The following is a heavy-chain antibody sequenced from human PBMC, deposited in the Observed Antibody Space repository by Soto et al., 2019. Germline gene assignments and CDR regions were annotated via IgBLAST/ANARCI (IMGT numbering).Heavy chain of an antibody. CDR3: ARAGSYCSSTSCYYYYYYGMDV. D-gene: IGHD2-2*01. J-gene: IGHJ6*02. V-gene: IGHV4-31*03. Sequence: QVQLQESGPGLVKPSQTLSLTCTVSGGSISSGGYYWSWIRQHPGKGLEWIGYIYYSGSTYYNPSLKSRVTISVDTSKNQFSLKLSSVTAADTAVYYCARAGSYCSSTSCYYYYYYGMDVWGQGTTVTVSS. CDR2: IYYSGST. CDR1: GGSISSGGYY.